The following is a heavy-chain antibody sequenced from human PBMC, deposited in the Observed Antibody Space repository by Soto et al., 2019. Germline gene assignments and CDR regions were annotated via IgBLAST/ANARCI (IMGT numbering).Heavy chain of an antibody. Sequence: GGSLRLSCAASGFTFSTYWMHWVRQAPGKGLVWVSEINTDGSRTNYVDSVKGRFTVSRDNAKNTLYLQMNSLRAEDTAVNYCARLKADGEGDHWGQGTLVTVSS. D-gene: IGHD4-17*01. CDR2: INTDGSRT. V-gene: IGHV3-74*01. J-gene: IGHJ4*02. CDR1: GFTFSTYW. CDR3: ARLKADGEGDH.